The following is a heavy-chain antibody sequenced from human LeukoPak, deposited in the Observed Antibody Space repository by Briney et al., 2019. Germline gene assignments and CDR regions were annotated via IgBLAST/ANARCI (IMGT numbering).Heavy chain of an antibody. CDR1: GGSISSSSYY. D-gene: IGHD3-3*01. CDR3: ARRGGYYRYFDY. CDR2: SYYSGST. J-gene: IGHJ4*02. Sequence: SETLSLTCTVSGGSISSSSYYWGWIRQPPGKGLEWIGSSYYSGSTYYNPSLKSRVTMSVDTSKNQFSLKLSSVTAADTAVYYCARRGGYYRYFDYWGQGTLVTVSS. V-gene: IGHV4-39*01.